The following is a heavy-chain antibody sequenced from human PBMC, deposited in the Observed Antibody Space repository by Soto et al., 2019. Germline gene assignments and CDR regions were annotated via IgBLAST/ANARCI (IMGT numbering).Heavy chain of an antibody. CDR3: ASHYRRRGWEWATEPLFDY. V-gene: IGHV4-59*01. D-gene: IGHD6-19*01. CDR1: GGSISSYY. J-gene: IGHJ4*02. CDR2: IYYSGST. Sequence: SETLSLTCTVSGGSISSYYWSWIRQPPGKGLEWIGYIYYSGSTNYNPSLKSRVTMSVDTSKNQFSLKLSSVTAADTAVYYCASHYRRRGWEWATEPLFDYWGQGTLVTVSS.